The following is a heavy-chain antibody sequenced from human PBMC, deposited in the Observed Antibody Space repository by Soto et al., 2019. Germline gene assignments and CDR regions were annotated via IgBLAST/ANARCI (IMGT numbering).Heavy chain of an antibody. J-gene: IGHJ6*02. CDR1: GFTFSSYA. CDR3: AKDVGGGSYFYYYYYGMDV. D-gene: IGHD1-26*01. V-gene: IGHV3-23*01. Sequence: GGSLRLSCAASGFTFSSYAMSWVRQAPGKGLEWVSAISGSGGSTYYADSVKGRFTISRDNSKNTLYLQMNSLRAEDTVVYYCAKDVGGGSYFYYYYYGMDVWGQGTTVTVSS. CDR2: ISGSGGST.